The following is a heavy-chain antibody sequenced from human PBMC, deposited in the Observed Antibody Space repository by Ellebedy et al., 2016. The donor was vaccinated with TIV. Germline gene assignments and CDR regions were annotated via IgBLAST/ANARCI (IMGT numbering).Heavy chain of an antibody. CDR1: GGTSSSYA. CDR3: ARVDGRYFDSSERSYYFYGMDI. D-gene: IGHD3-9*01. J-gene: IGHJ6*02. V-gene: IGHV1-69*06. Sequence: ASVKVSCXASGGTSSSYAISWVREVPGQGLEWMGGIIPLFNTVNYAQKFQGRFTITADKSTTAVHMELRGLTFGDTAVYYCARVDGRYFDSSERSYYFYGMDIWGQGTTVTVSS. CDR2: IIPLFNTV.